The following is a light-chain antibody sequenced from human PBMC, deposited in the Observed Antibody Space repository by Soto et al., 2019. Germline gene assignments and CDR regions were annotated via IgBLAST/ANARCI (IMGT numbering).Light chain of an antibody. CDR2: GAS. CDR1: QSVDTTF. J-gene: IGKJ1*01. CDR3: QQYMSSVT. V-gene: IGKV3-20*01. Sequence: EIVLTQSPGSLSLSPGQRATLSCRASQSVDTTFFAWYQKKPGQAPRLLIYGASKRATGIPDRLSGSGSGTDFTLTIIRLEPEDFAVYYCQQYMSSVTFGQATNVQIK.